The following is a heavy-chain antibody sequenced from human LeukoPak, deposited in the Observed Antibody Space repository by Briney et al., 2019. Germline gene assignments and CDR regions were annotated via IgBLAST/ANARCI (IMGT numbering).Heavy chain of an antibody. CDR3: ARHGSITMVRGRLRYYYMDV. J-gene: IGHJ6*03. Sequence: PWGSLRLSCAASGFTVSSNYMSWVRQAPGQGLEWVSVIYSGGSTYYADSLKGRFTISRDNSKNTLYLQMNSLRAEDSAVYYCARHGSITMVRGRLRYYYMDVWGKGTTVTISS. D-gene: IGHD3-10*01. CDR1: GFTVSSNY. CDR2: IYSGGST. V-gene: IGHV3-53*01.